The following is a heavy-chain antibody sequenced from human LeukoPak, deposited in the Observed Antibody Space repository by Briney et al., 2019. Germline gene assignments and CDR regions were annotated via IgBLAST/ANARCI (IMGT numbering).Heavy chain of an antibody. Sequence: GGSLRLSCAASGFTFSTHTMSWVRQAPGKGPEWVSAISGNGGSTYYADSVKGRFTISRDNSKDTLYLQMNSLRAEDTAVYYCAKSRYSYGYADYWGQGTLVTVSS. J-gene: IGHJ4*02. V-gene: IGHV3-23*01. D-gene: IGHD5-18*01. CDR3: AKSRYSYGYADY. CDR2: ISGNGGST. CDR1: GFTFSTHT.